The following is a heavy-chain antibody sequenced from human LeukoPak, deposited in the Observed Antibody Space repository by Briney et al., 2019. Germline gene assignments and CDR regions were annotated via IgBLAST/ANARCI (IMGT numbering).Heavy chain of an antibody. CDR2: INTDGTDT. CDR1: GFTFRNFW. J-gene: IGHJ4*02. Sequence: GSLSLSCAASGFTFRNFWMHWVRQVPGKGLVWVSRINTDGTDTDYADSVKGRFTISRDHASNTLYLQMNSPRDEDAAVYYCARGYCTNGVCFYLDYWGQGTLVTVSS. D-gene: IGHD2-8*01. V-gene: IGHV3-74*01. CDR3: ARGYCTNGVCFYLDY.